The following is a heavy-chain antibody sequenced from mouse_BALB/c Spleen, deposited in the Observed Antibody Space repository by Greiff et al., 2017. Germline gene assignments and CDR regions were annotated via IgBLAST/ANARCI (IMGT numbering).Heavy chain of an antibody. CDR3: PRDYYGPGYFDV. CDR2: INPNNGGT. Sequence: EVQLQQSGPELVKPGASVKIPCKASGYTFTDYNMDWVKQSHGKSLEWIGDINPNNGGTIYNQKFKGKATLTVDKSSSTAYMELRSLTSEDTAVYYCPRDYYGPGYFDVWGAGTTVTVSS. J-gene: IGHJ1*01. CDR1: GYTFTDYN. V-gene: IGHV1-18*01. D-gene: IGHD1-2*01.